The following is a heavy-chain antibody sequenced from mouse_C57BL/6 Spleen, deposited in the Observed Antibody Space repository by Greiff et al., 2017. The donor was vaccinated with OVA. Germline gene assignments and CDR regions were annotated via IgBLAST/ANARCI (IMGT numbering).Heavy chain of an antibody. V-gene: IGHV1-52*01. CDR3: ARGNYFDY. J-gene: IGHJ2*01. CDR1: GYTFTSYW. Sequence: QVQLQQPGAELVRPGSSVKLSCKASGYTFTSYWMHWVKQRPIQGLEWIGNIDPSDSETHSNQKFKDKATLTVDKSSSTAYMQLSSLTSEDSAVYYCARGNYFDYWGQGTTLTVSS. CDR2: IDPSDSET.